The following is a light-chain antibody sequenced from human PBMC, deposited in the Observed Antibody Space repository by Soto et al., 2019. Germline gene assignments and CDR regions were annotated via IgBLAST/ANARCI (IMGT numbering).Light chain of an antibody. Sequence: EIVMTQSPGTLSVSPGERATLSCRASESVDRYLGWYQQKPGQAPRLLIYGASTRATGVPARFSGSGSGTEFTLPLRTLQSGDFAVYFCQQCSEWPPITLGQGTPLEAK. CDR1: ESVDRY. J-gene: IGKJ5*01. CDR3: QQCSEWPPIT. CDR2: GAS. V-gene: IGKV3-15*01.